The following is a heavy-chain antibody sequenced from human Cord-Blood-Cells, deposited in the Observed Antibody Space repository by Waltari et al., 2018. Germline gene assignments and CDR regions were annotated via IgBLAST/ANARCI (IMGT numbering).Heavy chain of an antibody. CDR1: GGSISSSSYY. CDR2: IYYSGST. Sequence: QLQLQESGPGLVKPSETLSLTCTVSGGSISSSSYYWGWIRQPPGKGREWIGSIYYSGSTYYNPSLKSRVTISVDTSKNQFSLKLSSVTAADTAVYYCATVSGYSYGYWYFDLWGRGTLVTVSS. D-gene: IGHD5-18*01. V-gene: IGHV4-39*01. CDR3: ATVSGYSYGYWYFDL. J-gene: IGHJ2*01.